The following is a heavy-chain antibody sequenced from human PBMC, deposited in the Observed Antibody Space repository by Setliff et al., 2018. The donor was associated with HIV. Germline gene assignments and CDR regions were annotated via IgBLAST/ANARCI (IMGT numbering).Heavy chain of an antibody. J-gene: IGHJ4*02. D-gene: IGHD3-3*01. V-gene: IGHV3-23*01. CDR3: GIRISISVIWTFDY. CDR1: GFTFNNHA. Sequence: GGSLRLSCEASGFTFNNHAMTWVRQAPGKGLEWVSAIGRTPGTIYYADSVKGRFAISRDNSMNTLSLQMNSLRAEDTAVYYCGIRISISVIWTFDYWGRGMLVTVSS. CDR2: IGRTPGTI.